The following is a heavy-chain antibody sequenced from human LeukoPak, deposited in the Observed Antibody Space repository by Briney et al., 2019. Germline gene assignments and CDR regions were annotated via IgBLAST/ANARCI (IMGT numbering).Heavy chain of an antibody. CDR1: GGSISSSSYY. V-gene: IGHV4-39*01. CDR3: ATRRGQYDSSGYYYWFDP. D-gene: IGHD3-22*01. Sequence: SETLSLTCTVSGGSISSSSYYWGWIRQPPGKGLEWIGSIYYSGSTYYNPSLKSRVTISVDTSKNQFSLKLRSVTAADTAVYYCATRRGQYDSSGYYYWFDPWGQGTLVTVSS. CDR2: IYYSGST. J-gene: IGHJ5*02.